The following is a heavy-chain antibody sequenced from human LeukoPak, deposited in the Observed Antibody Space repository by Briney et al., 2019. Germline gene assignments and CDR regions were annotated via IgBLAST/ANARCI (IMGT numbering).Heavy chain of an antibody. V-gene: IGHV1-18*01. CDR1: GYRFNTYG. J-gene: IGHJ5*02. D-gene: IGHD3-10*01. CDR2: IRTDNGDT. Sequence: ASVRVSCKASGYRFNTYGISWVRQAPGQGLEWMGWIRTDNGDTNYAPNFQGRVAMTTDTSTSTAYMELRSLGSDDTAVYYCGKGSAGSGWDWFDPWGQGTLVTVSS. CDR3: GKGSAGSGWDWFDP.